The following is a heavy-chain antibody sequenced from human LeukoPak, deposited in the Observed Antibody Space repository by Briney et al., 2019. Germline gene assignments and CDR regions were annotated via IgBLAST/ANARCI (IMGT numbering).Heavy chain of an antibody. CDR1: GDSISGFY. Sequence: SETLSLTCSVSGDSISGFYWNWIRQSPGKGLEWIGHIHYSGNSNYNPSLKSRVTISVDTSKNQFSLKLTSVTAADTAVYYCASLGNRPTVVTSTTGYYGMDVWGQGTTVTVSS. V-gene: IGHV4-59*12. J-gene: IGHJ6*02. CDR3: ASLGNRPTVVTSTTGYYGMDV. CDR2: IHYSGNS. D-gene: IGHD4-23*01.